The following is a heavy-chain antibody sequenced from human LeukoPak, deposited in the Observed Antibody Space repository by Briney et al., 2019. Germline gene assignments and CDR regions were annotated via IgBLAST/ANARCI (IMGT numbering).Heavy chain of an antibody. V-gene: IGHV1-18*01. D-gene: IGHD3-10*01. Sequence: GASVRLSCKASGYTFTSSGISWVRQAPGQGLEWMGWISTYNGNTNFDQKLQGRVTMTTDTSTSTAYMELRSLRSDDTAVYYCARVRFGDLYGMDVWGQGTADPVSS. J-gene: IGHJ6*01. CDR2: ISTYNGNT. CDR1: GYTFTSSG. CDR3: ARVRFGDLYGMDV.